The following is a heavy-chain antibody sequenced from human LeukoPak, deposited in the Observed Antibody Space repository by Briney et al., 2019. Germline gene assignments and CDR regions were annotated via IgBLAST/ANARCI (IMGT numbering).Heavy chain of an antibody. D-gene: IGHD2-2*01. Sequence: SETLSLTCTVSGGSISNYYWSWIRQPPGKGLEWIGYIYHPGSTSYSPSLKSRVIIFVDTSKNQFSLKVTSVTAADTAVYYCARARCSSTSCAAKDGFDFWGQGTMVTVSS. CDR3: ARARCSSTSCAAKDGFDF. V-gene: IGHV4-59*01. CDR1: GGSISNYY. CDR2: IYHPGST. J-gene: IGHJ3*01.